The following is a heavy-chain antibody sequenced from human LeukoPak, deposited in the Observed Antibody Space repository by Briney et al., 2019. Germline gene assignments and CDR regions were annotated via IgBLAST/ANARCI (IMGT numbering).Heavy chain of an antibody. V-gene: IGHV3-53*01. CDR2: IYSGGST. D-gene: IGHD6-19*01. CDR1: GFTVTNNY. J-gene: IGHJ5*01. CDR3: AKTALGGSGWFGF. Sequence: GGSLRLSCVASGFTVTNNYMSWVRQAPGKGLEWVSVIYSGGSTHYADSVKGRFTISRDNSNNTLYLQMNSLRAEDSALYYCAKTALGGSGWFGFWGQGTLVTVSS.